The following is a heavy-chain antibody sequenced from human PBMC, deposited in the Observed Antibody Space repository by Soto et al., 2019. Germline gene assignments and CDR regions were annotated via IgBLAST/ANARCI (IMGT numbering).Heavy chain of an antibody. CDR1: GGIFSTYA. V-gene: IGHV1-69*01. CDR2: IIPLFGTP. D-gene: IGHD3-10*01. J-gene: IGHJ4*02. Sequence: QVQLVQSGAEVKKPGSSVKVSCKASGGIFSTYAISWLRQAPGPGLEWMGGIIPLFGTPHYAQRFQGRVTITADESTSTAYMELSRLRSEDTAVYYCARDRDYYGTGNYYNRIDFWGQGTLVTVSS. CDR3: ARDRDYYGTGNYYNRIDF.